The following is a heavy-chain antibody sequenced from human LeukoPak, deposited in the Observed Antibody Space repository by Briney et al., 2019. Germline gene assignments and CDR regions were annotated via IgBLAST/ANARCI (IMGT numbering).Heavy chain of an antibody. CDR3: ARSLGYCSAGSCFPFDY. CDR1: GFTFSSYW. V-gene: IGHV3-7*05. Sequence: AGGSLRLSGAASGFTFSSYWMSWVRQAPGKGLEWVANIKQDGSDKYYVDSVKGRFTISRDNAKNSLYLQMNSLRAEDTAVYYCARSLGYCSAGSCFPFDYWGQGTLVTVSS. J-gene: IGHJ4*02. D-gene: IGHD2-15*01. CDR2: IKQDGSDK.